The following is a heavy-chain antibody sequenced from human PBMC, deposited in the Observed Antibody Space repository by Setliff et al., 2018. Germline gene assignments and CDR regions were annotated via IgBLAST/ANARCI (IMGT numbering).Heavy chain of an antibody. D-gene: IGHD2-2*01. J-gene: IGHJ5*02. V-gene: IGHV1-18*01. CDR1: GYTFTSYG. CDR2: ISAYNGNI. Sequence: GASVKVSCKASGYTFTSYGVSWVRQAPGQGLEWMGWISAYNGNINYAQKFQGGVTMATDTYTSTANMELRSLRSDDTAVYYCVRAPPTVVIPPGRAFFDPWGQGTLVTVSS. CDR3: VRAPPTVVIPPGRAFFDP.